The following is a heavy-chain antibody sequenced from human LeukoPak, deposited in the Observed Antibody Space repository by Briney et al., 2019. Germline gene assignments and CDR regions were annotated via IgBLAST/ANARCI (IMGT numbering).Heavy chain of an antibody. V-gene: IGHV4-34*01. J-gene: IGHJ4*02. CDR3: ARVGLYSYYFAY. D-gene: IGHD5-18*01. Sequence: PSETLSLTCAVYGGSFSVYYWSWIRQPPGEGLEWIGGINHSGSTNYNPSLKSRVTISVDTSKNQFSLKLSSVTAADTAVYYCARVGLYSYYFAYWGQGTLVTVSS. CDR1: GGSFSVYY. CDR2: INHSGST.